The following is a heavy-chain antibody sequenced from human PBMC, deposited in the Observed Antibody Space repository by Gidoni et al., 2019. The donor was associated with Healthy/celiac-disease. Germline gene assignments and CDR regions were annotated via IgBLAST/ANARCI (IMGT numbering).Heavy chain of an antibody. CDR2: IKSKTDGGTK. D-gene: IGHD6-19*01. CDR1: GFTFSNAW. V-gene: IGHV3-15*01. CDR3: TTAYSSGWYEYYFDY. Sequence: EVQLVESGGGLVKPGGSIRLSCAASGFTFSNAWMSWVRQAPGKGLEWVGRIKSKTDGGTKDYAAPVKGRFTISRDDSKNTLYLQMNSLKTEDTAVYYCTTAYSSGWYEYYFDYWGQGTLVTVSS. J-gene: IGHJ4*02.